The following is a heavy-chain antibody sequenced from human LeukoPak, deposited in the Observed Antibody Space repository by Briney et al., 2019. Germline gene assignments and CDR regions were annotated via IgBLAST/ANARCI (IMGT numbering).Heavy chain of an antibody. CDR1: GFTFSSYG. CDR2: ITSTSTYI. V-gene: IGHV3-21*01. J-gene: IGHJ1*01. D-gene: IGHD6-19*01. CDR3: ARVDNNGLYSEYFDH. Sequence: PGGTLRLSCAASGFTFSSYGMNWVRQAPGKGLEWVSSITSTSTYIYYGESVKGRFTTSRDNAKNSLFLQMHSLRAEDTAVYYCARVDNNGLYSEYFDHWGQGTLVTVSS.